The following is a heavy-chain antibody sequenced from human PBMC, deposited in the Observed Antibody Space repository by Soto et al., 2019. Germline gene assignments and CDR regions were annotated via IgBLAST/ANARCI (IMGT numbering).Heavy chain of an antibody. Sequence: QMQLVQSGPEVKKPGTSVKVSCKASTFTFTSSAVQWVRQARGQRLEWIGWIVVGSGNTKYAQNFQERVTITRDMSSRTAYLELSSQRSEDTAVYYCATHREGATYSFDYWGQGTLLTVSS. CDR2: IVVGSGNT. CDR1: TFTFTSSA. D-gene: IGHD1-26*01. J-gene: IGHJ4*02. CDR3: ATHREGATYSFDY. V-gene: IGHV1-58*01.